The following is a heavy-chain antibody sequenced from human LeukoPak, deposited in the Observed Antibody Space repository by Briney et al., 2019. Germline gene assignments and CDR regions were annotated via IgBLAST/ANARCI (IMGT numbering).Heavy chain of an antibody. CDR3: ARKLPFDY. Sequence: SETLSLTCAVSGYSISSGYYWGWIRQPPGKGLEWIGSIYHSGSTYYNPSLKSRVTISVDTSKNQFSLKLSSVTAADTAVYYCARKLPFDYWGQGTLVTVSS. V-gene: IGHV4-38-2*01. J-gene: IGHJ4*02. CDR2: IYHSGST. CDR1: GYSISSGYY.